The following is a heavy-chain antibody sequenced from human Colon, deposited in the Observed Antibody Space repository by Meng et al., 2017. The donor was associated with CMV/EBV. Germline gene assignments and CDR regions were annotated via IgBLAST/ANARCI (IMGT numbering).Heavy chain of an antibody. Sequence: LSCEASGFSLAASNMHWVRQAPGKGLDWVAYDGNGNDYANSVRGRFTVSRDNFKNILYLQMNNLGAEDTAVYYCVRSAAAGTQYFAYWGQGTLVTVSS. CDR3: VRSAAAGTQYFAY. V-gene: IGHV3-30*02. CDR2: DGNGN. CDR1: GFSLAASN. J-gene: IGHJ4*02. D-gene: IGHD6-13*01.